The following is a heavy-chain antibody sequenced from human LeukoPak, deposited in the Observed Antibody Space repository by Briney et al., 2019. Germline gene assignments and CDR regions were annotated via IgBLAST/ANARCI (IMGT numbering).Heavy chain of an antibody. J-gene: IGHJ4*02. Sequence: SETLSLTCTVSGGSIRSDHWSWIRQPPGKGLEFIGYIYFSGSTSYNPSLKSRVTISVDTSKNQFSLKLSSVTAADTAVYYCARLDEYSSSRYFDYWGQGTLVTVSS. D-gene: IGHD6-6*01. CDR3: ARLDEYSSSRYFDY. CDR1: GGSIRSDH. V-gene: IGHV4-59*08. CDR2: IYFSGST.